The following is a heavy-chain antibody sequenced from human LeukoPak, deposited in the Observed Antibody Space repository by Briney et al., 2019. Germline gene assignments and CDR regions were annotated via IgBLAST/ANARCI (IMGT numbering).Heavy chain of an antibody. J-gene: IGHJ4*02. D-gene: IGHD5-24*01. CDR1: GFTFSSYA. CDR2: ISYDGSNK. Sequence: PGRSLRLSCAASGFTFSSYAMHWVRQAPGKGLEWVAVISYDGSNKYYADSVKGRFTISRDNSENALYLQMNSLRAEDTAVYYCARDREMATIWQGFDYWGQGTLVTVSS. V-gene: IGHV3-30-3*01. CDR3: ARDREMATIWQGFDY.